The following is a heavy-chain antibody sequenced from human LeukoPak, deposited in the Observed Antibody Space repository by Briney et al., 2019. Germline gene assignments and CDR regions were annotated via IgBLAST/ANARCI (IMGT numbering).Heavy chain of an antibody. Sequence: GGSLRLSCAASGFTFSSYWTTWVRQAPGKGLEWVANIKQDGSEKYYVDSVKGRFTISRDNAKNSLYLQMNSLRAEDTAVYYCARRRGSYSFDYWGQGTLVTVSS. CDR1: GFTFSSYW. J-gene: IGHJ4*02. V-gene: IGHV3-7*01. CDR2: IKQDGSEK. D-gene: IGHD1-26*01. CDR3: ARRRGSYSFDY.